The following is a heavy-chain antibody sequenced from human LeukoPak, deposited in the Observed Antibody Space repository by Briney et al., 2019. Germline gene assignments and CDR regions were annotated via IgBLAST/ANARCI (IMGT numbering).Heavy chain of an antibody. CDR3: ARAHRYDFWSGYYLLGKFDY. CDR2: TIPIFGTA. Sequence: GASVKVSCKASGGTFTSYAISWVRQAPGHGLEWMGGTIPIFGTANYAQKFQGRVTSTADESTSTAYMELSSLRSEDTAVYYCARAHRYDFWSGYYLLGKFDYWGQGTLVTVSS. J-gene: IGHJ4*02. D-gene: IGHD3-3*01. V-gene: IGHV1-69*13. CDR1: GGTFTSYA.